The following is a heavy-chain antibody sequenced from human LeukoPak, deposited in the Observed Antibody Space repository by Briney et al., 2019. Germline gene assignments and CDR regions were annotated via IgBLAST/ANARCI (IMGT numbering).Heavy chain of an antibody. Sequence: ASVKVSCKASGYTFTGYYMHWVRQAPGQGLEWMGWINPNSGGTNYAQKFQGRVTMTRDTSTSTVYMELSSLRSEDTAVYYCARDRSGSSWYFSYYYMDVWGKGTTVTISS. D-gene: IGHD6-13*01. CDR1: GYTFTGYY. J-gene: IGHJ6*03. V-gene: IGHV1-2*02. CDR2: INPNSGGT. CDR3: ARDRSGSSWYFSYYYMDV.